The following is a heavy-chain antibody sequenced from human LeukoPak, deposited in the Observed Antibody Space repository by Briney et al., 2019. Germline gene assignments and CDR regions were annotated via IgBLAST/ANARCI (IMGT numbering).Heavy chain of an antibody. Sequence: GSLETSCKGSGYSFTSYWIGWVRQLPGKGLEWMGIIYSGDSDARYSPSFQGQVTISADKSISTAYLQWSSLKASDTAMYYCARRYYGSGSYYNWFDPWGQGTLVTVSS. V-gene: IGHV5-51*01. D-gene: IGHD3-10*01. CDR3: ARRYYGSGSYYNWFDP. CDR1: GYSFTSYW. CDR2: IYSGDSDA. J-gene: IGHJ5*02.